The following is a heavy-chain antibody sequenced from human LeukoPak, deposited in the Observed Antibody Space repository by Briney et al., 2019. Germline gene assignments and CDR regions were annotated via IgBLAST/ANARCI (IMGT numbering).Heavy chain of an antibody. Sequence: GGSLRLSCAASGFTFSSYAMSWVRQAPGKGLDWGSAISGSGGSTYYADSVKGRFTISRDNSKNTLYLQMNSLRAEDTAVYYCAKAPAYYDFWSGWFDYWGQGTLVTVSS. D-gene: IGHD3-3*01. CDR3: AKAPAYYDFWSGWFDY. CDR2: ISGSGGST. CDR1: GFTFSSYA. J-gene: IGHJ4*02. V-gene: IGHV3-23*01.